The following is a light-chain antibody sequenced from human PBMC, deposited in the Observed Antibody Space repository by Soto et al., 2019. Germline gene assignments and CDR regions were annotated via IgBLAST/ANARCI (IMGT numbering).Light chain of an antibody. J-gene: IGLJ1*01. CDR1: SSDVGGYNY. Sequence: QSALTQPASVSGSPGQSITISCTGTSSDVGGYNYVSWYQQQSGKAPQLMIHEVSNRPSGVSNRFSGSKSGNTASLTISGLQAEDEADYYCSSYTSSRAYVFGIGTKLTVL. V-gene: IGLV2-14*01. CDR3: SSYTSSRAYV. CDR2: EVS.